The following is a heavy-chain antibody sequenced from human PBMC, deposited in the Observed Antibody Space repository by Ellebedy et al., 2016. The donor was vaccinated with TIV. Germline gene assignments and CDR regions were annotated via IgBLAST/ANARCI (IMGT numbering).Heavy chain of an antibody. D-gene: IGHD3-3*01. V-gene: IGHV3-7*03. CDR2: IKEDGSRT. CDR1: GFTFSIYW. J-gene: IGHJ4*02. CDR3: ARDKDFWSGYFCDY. Sequence: GESLKISCAASGFTFSIYWMNWVRQAPGKGLEWVANIKEDGSRTSYVDSVRGRFTISRDNAKNSLYLQMNSLRAEDTAVYYCARDKDFWSGYFCDYWGQGTLVTVSS.